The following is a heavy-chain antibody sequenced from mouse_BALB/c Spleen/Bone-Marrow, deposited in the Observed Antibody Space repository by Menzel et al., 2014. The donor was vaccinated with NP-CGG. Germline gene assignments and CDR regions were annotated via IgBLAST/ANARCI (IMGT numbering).Heavy chain of an antibody. CDR1: GFTFSNYW. J-gene: IGHJ3*01. V-gene: IGHV6-6*02. CDR2: IRLKSNNYAT. Sequence: EVKLVESGGGLVQPGGSMKLSCVASGFTFSNYWMNWVRQSPEKGLEWVAEIRLKSNNYATHYAESVKGGFTISRDDSKSSVYLQMNNSRAEDTGIYYCTTGFAYWGQGTLVTVSA. CDR3: TTGFAY.